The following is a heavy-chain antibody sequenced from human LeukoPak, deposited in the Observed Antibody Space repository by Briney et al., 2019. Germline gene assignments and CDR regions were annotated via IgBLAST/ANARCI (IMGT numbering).Heavy chain of an antibody. CDR3: ARHGGYKQQHPFDY. D-gene: IGHD6-13*01. CDR2: IYYSGST. V-gene: IGHV4-39*01. CDR1: GGSISSSSYY. Sequence: SETLSLTCTVSGGSISSSSYYWGWIRQPPGKGLEWIGSIYYSGSTYYNPSLKSRVTISVDTSKNQFSLKLSSVTAADTAVYYCARHGGYKQQHPFDYWGQGTLVTVSS. J-gene: IGHJ4*02.